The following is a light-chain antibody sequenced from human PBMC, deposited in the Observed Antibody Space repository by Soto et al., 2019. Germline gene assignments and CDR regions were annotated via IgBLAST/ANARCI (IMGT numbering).Light chain of an antibody. J-gene: IGKJ2*01. V-gene: IGKV3-20*01. CDR3: QQYGSSPHT. Sequence: EIVLTQSPGTLSLSPGEIATLSCRASQSVSSSYLAWYQHKPGQAPRLLIYGASSRATGIPDRFSGRGSGTDFTLTISRLEPEDFAVYYCQQYGSSPHTFGQGTKLEIK. CDR2: GAS. CDR1: QSVSSSY.